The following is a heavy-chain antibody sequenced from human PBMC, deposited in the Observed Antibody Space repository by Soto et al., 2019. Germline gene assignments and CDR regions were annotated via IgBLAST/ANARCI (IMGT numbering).Heavy chain of an antibody. D-gene: IGHD4-17*01. J-gene: IGHJ2*01. CDR2: ISYDGSNK. CDR1: GFTFSSYG. Sequence: QVQLVESGGGVVQPGRSLRPSCAASGFTFSSYGMHWVRQAPGKGLEWVAVISYDGSNKYYADSVKGRFTISRDNSKNTLYLQMNSLRAEDTAVYYCAKDRWRLRPGPNWYFDLWGRGTLVTVSS. CDR3: AKDRWRLRPGPNWYFDL. V-gene: IGHV3-30*18.